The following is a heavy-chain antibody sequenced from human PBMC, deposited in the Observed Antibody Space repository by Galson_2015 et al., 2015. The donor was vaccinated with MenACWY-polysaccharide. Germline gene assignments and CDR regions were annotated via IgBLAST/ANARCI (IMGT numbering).Heavy chain of an antibody. CDR3: ARYCITGSCQHTDSYYGMDV. CDR1: GFTFSIYA. CDR2: ISDSGGET. V-gene: IGHV3-23*01. Sequence: SLRLSCAASGFTFSIYAMTWVRQAPGKGLEWVSAISDSGGETFYADSVKGRFTISRDNSRNTQYLQMNSLRDADTAIYYCARYCITGSCQHTDSYYGMDVWGQGTTVTVSS. J-gene: IGHJ6*02. D-gene: IGHD2-15*01.